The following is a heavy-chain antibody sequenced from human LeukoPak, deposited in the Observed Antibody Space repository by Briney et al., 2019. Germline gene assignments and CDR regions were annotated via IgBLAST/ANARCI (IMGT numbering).Heavy chain of an antibody. CDR3: ASGITYYYDSSGYGDY. J-gene: IGHJ4*02. CDR2: ISYDGSNK. Sequence: GRSLRLSCAASGFTFSSYAMHWVRQAPGKGLEWVAVISYDGSNKYYADSVKGRFTISRDNSKNTLYQQMNSLRAEDTAVYYCASGITYYYDSSGYGDYWGQGTLVTVSS. D-gene: IGHD3-22*01. CDR1: GFTFSSYA. V-gene: IGHV3-30-3*01.